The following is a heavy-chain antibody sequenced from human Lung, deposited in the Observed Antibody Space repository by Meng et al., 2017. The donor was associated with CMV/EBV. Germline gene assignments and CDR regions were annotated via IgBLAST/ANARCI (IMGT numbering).Heavy chain of an antibody. D-gene: IGHD2-2*01. V-gene: IGHV5-51*01. CDR3: ATTFVVPASLYAFDV. J-gene: IGHJ3*01. CDR2: IWPGDSDT. CDR1: GYRFSDHW. Sequence: GESLKISCKGSGYRFSDHWIGWVRQMPGKGLEWMGIIWPGDSDTRYSPSFQGQVTISADKSISTAYLQWTSLKASDTAMYYCATTFVVPASLYAFDVWGQGTLVTVSS.